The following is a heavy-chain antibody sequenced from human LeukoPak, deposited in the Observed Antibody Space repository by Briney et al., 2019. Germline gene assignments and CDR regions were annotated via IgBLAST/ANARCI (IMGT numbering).Heavy chain of an antibody. D-gene: IGHD3-10*01. V-gene: IGHV1-2*02. Sequence: GASVKVSCKASGYTFTSYGISWVRQAPGQGLESMGWIDPNSGSTKYAQKFQGRVTMTRDTSISTAYMELTRLTSDDTALYYCARGPNHYGSGRDYFDDWGQGTPVSVSS. CDR1: GYTFTSYG. J-gene: IGHJ4*02. CDR3: ARGPNHYGSGRDYFDD. CDR2: IDPNSGST.